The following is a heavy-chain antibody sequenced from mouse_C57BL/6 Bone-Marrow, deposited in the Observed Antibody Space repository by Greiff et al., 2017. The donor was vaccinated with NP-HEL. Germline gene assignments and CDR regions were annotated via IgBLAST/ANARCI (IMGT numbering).Heavy chain of an antibody. CDR3: AREGCSNHDWFAY. CDR1: GYSFTGYF. Sequence: VQLQQSGPELVKPGDSVKISCKASGYSFTGYFMNWVMQSHGKSLEWIGGINPYNGDTFYNQKFKGKATLTVDKSSSTAHMELRSLTSEDSAVYYCAREGCSNHDWFAYWGQGTLVTVSA. V-gene: IGHV1-20*01. D-gene: IGHD2-5*01. J-gene: IGHJ3*01. CDR2: INPYNGDT.